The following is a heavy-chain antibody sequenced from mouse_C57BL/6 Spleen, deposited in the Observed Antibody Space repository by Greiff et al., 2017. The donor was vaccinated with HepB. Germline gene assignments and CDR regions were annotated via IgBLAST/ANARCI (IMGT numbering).Heavy chain of an antibody. J-gene: IGHJ2*01. CDR3: TRVRGAKGYFDY. Sequence: EVKLMESGEGLVKPGGSLKLSCAASGFTFSSYAMSWVRQTPEKRLEWVAYISSGGDYIYYADTVKGRITISRDNARNTLYLQMSSLKSEDTAMYYCTRVRGAKGYFDYWGQGTTLTVSS. V-gene: IGHV5-9-1*02. CDR1: GFTFSSYA. CDR2: ISSGGDYI. D-gene: IGHD1-1*01.